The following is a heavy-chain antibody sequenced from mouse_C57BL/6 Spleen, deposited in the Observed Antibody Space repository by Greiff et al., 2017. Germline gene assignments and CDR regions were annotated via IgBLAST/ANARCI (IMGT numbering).Heavy chain of an antibody. CDR2: IRSKSNNYAT. CDR3: ERHDGHFHYARDY. Sequence: GGGLVQPKGSLKLSCAASGFSFNTYAMNWVRQAPGKGLEWVARIRSKSNNYATYYADSVKDRFTISRDDSESMLYLQMNNLKTEDTAMYYCERHDGHFHYARDYWGQGTTVPVSS. V-gene: IGHV10-1*01. D-gene: IGHD2-3*01. CDR1: GFSFNTYA. J-gene: IGHJ4*01.